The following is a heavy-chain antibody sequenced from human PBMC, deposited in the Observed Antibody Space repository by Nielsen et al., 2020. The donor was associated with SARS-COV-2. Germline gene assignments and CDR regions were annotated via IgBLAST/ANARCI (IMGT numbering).Heavy chain of an antibody. D-gene: IGHD5-12*01. CDR1: GFTFSSYA. Sequence: GESPKISCAASGFTFSSYAMHWVRQAPGKGLEWVAVISYDGSNKYYADSVKGRFTISRDNSKNTLYLQMNSLRAEDTAVYYCARDQVVATINYYYGMDVWGQGTTVTVSS. CDR3: ARDQVVATINYYYGMDV. J-gene: IGHJ6*02. CDR2: ISYDGSNK. V-gene: IGHV3-30-3*01.